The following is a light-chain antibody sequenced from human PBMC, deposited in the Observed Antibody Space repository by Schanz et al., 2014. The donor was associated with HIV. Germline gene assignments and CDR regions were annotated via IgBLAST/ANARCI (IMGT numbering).Light chain of an antibody. J-gene: IGKJ3*01. CDR2: DAS. CDR1: QSVARY. Sequence: EIVLTQSPATLSLSPGERATLSCRASQSVARYLAWYQQKPGQAPRLLIYDASNRATGIPARFSGSGSGTDFTLTISSLEPEDFAVYYCQHITFGPGTKVEIK. V-gene: IGKV3-11*01. CDR3: QHIT.